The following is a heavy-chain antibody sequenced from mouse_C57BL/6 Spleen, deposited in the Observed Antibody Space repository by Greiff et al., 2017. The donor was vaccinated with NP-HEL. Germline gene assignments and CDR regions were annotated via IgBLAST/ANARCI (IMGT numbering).Heavy chain of an antibody. D-gene: IGHD2-1*01. CDR1: GYSFTSYY. CDR2: IYPGSGNT. CDR3: ARDYGNYVYAMDD. V-gene: IGHV1-66*01. J-gene: IGHJ4*01. Sequence: QVQLQQPGPELVKPGASVKISCKASGYSFTSYYIHWVKQRPGQGLEWIGWIYPGSGNTKYNEKFKGKATLTADTSSSTAYMQLSSLTSEDYAVYYCARDYGNYVYAMDDWGQGTSVTVSS.